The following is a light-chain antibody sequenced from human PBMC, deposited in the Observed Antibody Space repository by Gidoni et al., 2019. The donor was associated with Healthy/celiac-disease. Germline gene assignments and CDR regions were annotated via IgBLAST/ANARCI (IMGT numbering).Light chain of an antibody. CDR2: GAS. CDR3: QQYGSSPPWT. CDR1: QSVSSSY. Sequence: ELVLTPSPSTLSLSPGERATLSCRASQSVSSSYLAWYQQKPGQAPRLLIYGASSRATGIPDRFSGSGSGTDFTLTISRLEPEDFAVYYCQQYGSSPPWTFGQGTKVEIK. V-gene: IGKV3-20*01. J-gene: IGKJ1*01.